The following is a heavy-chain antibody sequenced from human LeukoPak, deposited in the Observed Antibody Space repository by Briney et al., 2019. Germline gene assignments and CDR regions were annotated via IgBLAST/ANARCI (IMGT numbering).Heavy chain of an antibody. D-gene: IGHD3-10*01. Sequence: SETLSLTCTVSGGSISSYYWSWIRQPPGKGLEWIGEINHSGSTNYNPSLKSRVTISVDTSKNQFSLKLSSVTAADTAVYYCARTRYYYGSGSYYGYWGQGTLVTVSS. CDR2: INHSGST. CDR3: ARTRYYYGSGSYYGY. V-gene: IGHV4-34*01. J-gene: IGHJ4*02. CDR1: GGSISSYY.